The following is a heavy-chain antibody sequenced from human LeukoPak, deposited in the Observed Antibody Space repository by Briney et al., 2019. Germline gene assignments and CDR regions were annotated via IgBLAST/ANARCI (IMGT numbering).Heavy chain of an antibody. Sequence: PGGSLRLSCAASGITFNSYTMNWVRQAPGKGLEWVSSISSSSSYIYYAASVKGRFTISRDNAKNSLYLQMNRLRAEDTAVYYCARERQLERLAFGKEGSAFDYWGLGTLVTVSS. CDR3: ARERQLERLAFGKEGSAFDY. CDR1: GITFNSYT. CDR2: ISSSSSYI. V-gene: IGHV3-21*01. J-gene: IGHJ4*02. D-gene: IGHD1-1*01.